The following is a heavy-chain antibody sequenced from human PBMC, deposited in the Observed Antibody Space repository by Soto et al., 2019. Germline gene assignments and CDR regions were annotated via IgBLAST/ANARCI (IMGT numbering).Heavy chain of an antibody. Sequence: PSETLSLTCAVSGGSISSGGYSWSWIRQPPGKGLEWIGYIYHSGSTYYNPSLKSRVTISVDRSKNQFSLKLSSVTAADTAVYYCALEGVRGVMGGFDYWGQGTLVTVSS. D-gene: IGHD3-10*01. J-gene: IGHJ4*02. V-gene: IGHV4-30-2*01. CDR2: IYHSGST. CDR1: GGSISSGGYS. CDR3: ALEGVRGVMGGFDY.